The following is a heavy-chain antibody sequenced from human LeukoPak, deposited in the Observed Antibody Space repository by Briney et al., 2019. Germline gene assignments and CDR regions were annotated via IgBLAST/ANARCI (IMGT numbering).Heavy chain of an antibody. J-gene: IGHJ4*02. D-gene: IGHD2-2*01. Sequence: SETLSLTCAVYGGSFSGYYWSWIRQPPGKGLEWIGEINHSGSTNYNPSLKSRVTISVDTSKNQFSLKLSSVTAADTAVYYCASRSNIVVVPAANPFDYWGQGTPVTVSS. CDR1: GGSFSGYY. CDR2: INHSGST. V-gene: IGHV4-34*01. CDR3: ASRSNIVVVPAANPFDY.